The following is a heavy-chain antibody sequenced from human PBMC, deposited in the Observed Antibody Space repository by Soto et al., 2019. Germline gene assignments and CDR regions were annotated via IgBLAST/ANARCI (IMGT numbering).Heavy chain of an antibody. D-gene: IGHD3-9*01. CDR1: GYTFTGYY. CDR2: INPNSGGT. Sequence: ASVKVSCKASGYTFTGYYMHWVRQAPGQGLEWMGWINPNSGGTNYAQKFQGWVTMTRDTSISTAYMEMSRLRSVDTAVYYCARGDPAYVILTGSFDYWGQGTLVTVSS. J-gene: IGHJ4*02. V-gene: IGHV1-2*04. CDR3: ARGDPAYVILTGSFDY.